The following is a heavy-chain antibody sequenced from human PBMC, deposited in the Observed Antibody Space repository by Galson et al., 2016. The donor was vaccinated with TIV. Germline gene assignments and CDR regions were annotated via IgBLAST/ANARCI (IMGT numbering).Heavy chain of an antibody. CDR3: TAGLHNSGGMDH. J-gene: IGHJ4*02. Sequence: SLRLSCAASGFSFKNAWMRWVRQAPGKGVDWVGRIKNRDYCGTTDYAEPVKGRFTISRDDAKDGLFLQMDSLKTEDTARYYCTAGLHNSGGMDHWGPGTLVTVSS. CDR1: GFSFKNAW. D-gene: IGHD7-27*01. V-gene: IGHV3-15*05. CDR2: IKNRDYCGTT.